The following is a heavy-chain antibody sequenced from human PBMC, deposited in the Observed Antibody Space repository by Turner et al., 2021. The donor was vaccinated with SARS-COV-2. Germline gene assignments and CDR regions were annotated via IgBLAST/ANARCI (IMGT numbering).Heavy chain of an antibody. D-gene: IGHD5-18*01. CDR3: ARQLWLRGGFDY. V-gene: IGHV3-66*04. CDR2: IYGGGSP. CDR1: EFTVSSNY. Sequence: EVQLVESGGGLVQPGGSLRLSCAASEFTVSSNYMSWVRQAPGKGLEWVSVIYGGGSPYYADSEKGRFTISRDNSKNTLYLQMSSLRAEDTAVYYCARQLWLRGGFDYWGQGTLVTVSS. J-gene: IGHJ4*02.